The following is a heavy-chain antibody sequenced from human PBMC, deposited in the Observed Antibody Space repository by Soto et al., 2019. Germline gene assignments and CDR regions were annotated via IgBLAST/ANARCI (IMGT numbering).Heavy chain of an antibody. CDR2: ISYDGSNK. CDR1: GFTFSTYG. CDR3: AKGGGSYYNGDYYFAS. V-gene: IGHV3-30*18. J-gene: IGHJ4*02. D-gene: IGHD1-26*01. Sequence: QVQLVESGGGVVQPGRSLRLSCAASGFTFSTYGMHWVRQAPGKGLEWVAVISYDGSNKYYADSVKGRFTISRDNSKNTLYLQMNSLKAEDTAVYYCAKGGGSYYNGDYYFASWGQGTLVTVSS.